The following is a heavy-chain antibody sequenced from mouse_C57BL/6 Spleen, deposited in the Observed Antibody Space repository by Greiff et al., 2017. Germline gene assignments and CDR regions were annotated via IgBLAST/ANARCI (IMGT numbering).Heavy chain of an antibody. CDR3: ARPDYGSSSAWFAC. J-gene: IGHJ3*01. Sequence: DVKLVESGGGLVKPGGSLKLSCAASGFTFSDYGMHWVRQAPEKGLEWVAYISSGSSTIYYADTVKGRFTISRDNAKNTLFLQMTSLRSEDTAMYYCARPDYGSSSAWFACWGQGTLVTVSA. CDR1: GFTFSDYG. V-gene: IGHV5-17*01. CDR2: ISSGSSTI. D-gene: IGHD1-1*01.